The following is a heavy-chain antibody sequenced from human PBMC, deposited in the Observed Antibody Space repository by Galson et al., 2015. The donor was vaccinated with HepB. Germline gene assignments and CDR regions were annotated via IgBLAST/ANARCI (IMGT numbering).Heavy chain of an antibody. J-gene: IGHJ5*02. Sequence: SLRLPCAASGLPFNNAWMTCARQAPGMGLEWVGRIPSKTDGETTDYAAPVNGRFTTSRDDPKNRLYLQMNSLKPEDTAVYYCTTDVYYSTYLSWLDPWGQGTLVTVSS. D-gene: IGHD5/OR15-5a*01. CDR1: GLPFNNAW. CDR2: IPSKTDGETT. V-gene: IGHV3-15*01. CDR3: TTDVYYSTYLSWLDP.